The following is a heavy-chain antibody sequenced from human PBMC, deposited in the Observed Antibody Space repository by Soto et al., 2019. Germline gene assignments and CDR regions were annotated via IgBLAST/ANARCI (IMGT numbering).Heavy chain of an antibody. CDR1: GYTFTSYG. CDR3: ARADYIWGSYRYGFDY. D-gene: IGHD3-16*02. CDR2: INASNGNT. J-gene: IGHJ4*02. Sequence: QVQLVQSGAEVKKPGASVKVSCKASGYTFTSYGISWVRQAPGQGLEWMGWINASNGNTNSAQKLQVRVTMTTDTSTSTAYMELRSLRSDDTAVYYCARADYIWGSYRYGFDYWGQGTLVTVSS. V-gene: IGHV1-18*01.